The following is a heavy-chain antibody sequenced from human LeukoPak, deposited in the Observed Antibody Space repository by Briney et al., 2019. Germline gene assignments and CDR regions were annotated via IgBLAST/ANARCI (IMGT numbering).Heavy chain of an antibody. CDR2: IYHSGST. Sequence: SETLSLTCAVSGGSISSSNWWSWVRQPPGKGLEWIGEIYHSGSTNYNPSLKSRVTISVDKSKNQFSLKLSSVTAADTAVYYCAGVESNIAAADYWGQGILVTVSS. J-gene: IGHJ4*02. CDR3: AGVESNIAAADY. V-gene: IGHV4-4*02. CDR1: GGSISSSNW. D-gene: IGHD6-13*01.